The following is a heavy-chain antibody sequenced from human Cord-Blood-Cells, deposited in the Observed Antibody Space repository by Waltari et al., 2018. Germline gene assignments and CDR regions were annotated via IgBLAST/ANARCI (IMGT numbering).Heavy chain of an antibody. J-gene: IGHJ5*02. CDR3: ARGQGDYYDFWSGYYNWFDP. D-gene: IGHD3-3*01. Sequence: QVQLQQWGAGLLKPSETLSLTCAVYGGSFSGYYWSWIRQPPGKGLEWIGEINHSGSTNYNPSLKSRVTISVDTSKNQFSLKLSSVTAADTAVYYCARGQGDYYDFWSGYYNWFDPWGQGTLVTVSS. CDR1: GGSFSGYY. V-gene: IGHV4-34*01. CDR2: INHSGST.